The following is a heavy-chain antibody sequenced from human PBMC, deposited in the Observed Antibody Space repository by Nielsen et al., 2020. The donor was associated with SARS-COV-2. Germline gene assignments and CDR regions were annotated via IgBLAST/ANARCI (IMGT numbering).Heavy chain of an antibody. D-gene: IGHD4-17*01. J-gene: IGHJ4*02. V-gene: IGHV3-15*01. CDR1: GFTFSNAW. CDR2: IKSKSDGGTT. CDR3: TTTDYGDYAFFDY. Sequence: GESLKISCAASGFTFSNAWMSWVRQAPGKGLEWVGRIKSKSDGGTTDYAALVKGTFTISRDDSKNTLYLQMNSLKTEDTAVYYCTTTDYGDYAFFDYWAREPWSPSPQ.